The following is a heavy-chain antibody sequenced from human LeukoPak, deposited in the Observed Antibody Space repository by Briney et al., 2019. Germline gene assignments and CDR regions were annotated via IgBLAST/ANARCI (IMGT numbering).Heavy chain of an antibody. CDR2: ISSSGTI. V-gene: IGHV3-48*03. D-gene: IGHD2-2*01. CDR1: GFTFSSYE. Sequence: GGSLRLSCAASGFTFSSYEMNWVRQAPGKGLEWVSYISSSGTIYYADSVKGRFTISRDNAKNSLYLQMNSLRAEDTAVYYCAGASIGRYFDYWGQGTLVTVSS. CDR3: AGASIGRYFDY. J-gene: IGHJ4*02.